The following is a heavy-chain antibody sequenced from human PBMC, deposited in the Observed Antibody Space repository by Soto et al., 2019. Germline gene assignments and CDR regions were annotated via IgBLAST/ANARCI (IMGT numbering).Heavy chain of an antibody. D-gene: IGHD4-17*01. CDR1: GGTFSSYT. V-gene: IGHV1-69*02. CDR3: ASGLTVTPPARDHGTDV. Sequence: QVQLVQSGAEVKKPGSSVKVSCKASGGTFSSYTISWVRQAPGQGLEWMGRIIPILGIANYAQKFQGRVTLTADKSTRTAYMDPSRLSSEQTPEYFCASGLTVTPPARDHGTDVWGQGTTVTVS. J-gene: IGHJ6*02. CDR2: IIPILGIA.